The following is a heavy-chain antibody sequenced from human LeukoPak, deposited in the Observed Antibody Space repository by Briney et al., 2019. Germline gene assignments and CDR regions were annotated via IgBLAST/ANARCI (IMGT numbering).Heavy chain of an antibody. CDR1: GGSISSSSYY. Sequence: PSETLSLTCTVSGGSISSSSYYWGWIRQPPGKGLEWIGSIYHSGSTYYNPSLKSRVTISVDTSKNQFSLKLSSVTAADTAVYYCARDPLLPFDYWGQGTLVTVSS. J-gene: IGHJ4*02. CDR3: ARDPLLPFDY. CDR2: IYHSGST. D-gene: IGHD2-21*02. V-gene: IGHV4-39*07.